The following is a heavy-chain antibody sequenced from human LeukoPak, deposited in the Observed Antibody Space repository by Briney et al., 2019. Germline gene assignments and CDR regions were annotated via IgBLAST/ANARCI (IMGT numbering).Heavy chain of an antibody. D-gene: IGHD3-9*01. CDR3: ARVGGYDILTGYYAAYFDY. Sequence: GASVKVSCKASGYTFTSYGISWVRQAPGQGLEWMGWISAYNGNTNYAQKLQGRVTMTTDTSTSTAYMELRSLRSDDTAVYYCARVGGYDILTGYYAAYFDYWGQGTLVTVSS. CDR2: ISAYNGNT. CDR1: GYTFTSYG. J-gene: IGHJ4*02. V-gene: IGHV1-18*01.